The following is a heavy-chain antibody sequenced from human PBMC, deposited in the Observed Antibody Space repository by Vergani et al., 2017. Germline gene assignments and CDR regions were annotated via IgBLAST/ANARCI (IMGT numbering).Heavy chain of an antibody. Sequence: QVQLVQSGAEVKKPGSSVKVSCKASGGTFSSYAISWVRQAPGQGLEWMGRIIPILGTANYAQKFQGRVTLTADEATSTAYMELSSLRSEDTAVYYCARGYCSSTSCYDGRYYFDYWGQGTLVTVSS. J-gene: IGHJ4*02. CDR1: GGTFSSYA. V-gene: IGHV1-69*11. CDR3: ARGYCSSTSCYDGRYYFDY. CDR2: IIPILGTA. D-gene: IGHD2-2*01.